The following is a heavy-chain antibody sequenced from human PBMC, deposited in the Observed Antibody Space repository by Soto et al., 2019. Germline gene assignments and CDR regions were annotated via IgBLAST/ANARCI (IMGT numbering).Heavy chain of an antibody. CDR2: ISGSGGST. V-gene: IGHV3-23*01. D-gene: IGHD3-22*01. Sequence: EVQLLESGGGLVQPGGSLRLSCAASGFTFSSYAMSWVRQAPGKGLEWVSAISGSGGSTYYADSVKGRFTISRDNSKNTLYLQMNSLRAEDTAVYYCAKIDDSSGYLGGACDYWGQGTLVTVSS. J-gene: IGHJ4*02. CDR1: GFTFSSYA. CDR3: AKIDDSSGYLGGACDY.